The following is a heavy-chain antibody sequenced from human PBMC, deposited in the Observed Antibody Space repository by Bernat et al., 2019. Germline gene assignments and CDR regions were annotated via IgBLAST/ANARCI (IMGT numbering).Heavy chain of an antibody. J-gene: IGHJ4*02. Sequence: EVQLVESGGGLVQPGGSLRLSCAASGFTFNNYWMSWVRQAPGKGLEWVANIKQDGSEKNYVEPVKGRFTISRENAKNSLYLQMNSLRAEDTAMYYCARDTRGVFDYWGQGTLVTVSS. V-gene: IGHV3-7*03. CDR2: IKQDGSEK. CDR3: ARDTRGVFDY. CDR1: GFTFNNYW.